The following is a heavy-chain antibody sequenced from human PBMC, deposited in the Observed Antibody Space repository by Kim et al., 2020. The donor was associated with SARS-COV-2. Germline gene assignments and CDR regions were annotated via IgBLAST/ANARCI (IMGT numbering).Heavy chain of an antibody. D-gene: IGHD3-16*01. Sequence: YNPPLKSRVTISVDTSKNQFSLKLSSVTAADTAVYYCARKGGLRGNWFDPWGQGTLVTVSS. V-gene: IGHV4-34*01. J-gene: IGHJ5*02. CDR3: ARKGGLRGNWFDP.